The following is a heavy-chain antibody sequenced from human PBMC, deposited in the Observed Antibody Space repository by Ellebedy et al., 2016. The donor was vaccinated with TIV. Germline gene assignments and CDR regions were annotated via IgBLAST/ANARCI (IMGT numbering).Heavy chain of an antibody. CDR2: IGPRSDYK. D-gene: IGHD3-9*01. CDR1: GFSFSSNA. J-gene: IGHJ4*02. CDR3: AKELVSRDSLTFDY. V-gene: IGHV3-23*01. Sequence: GESQKISCAASGFSFSSNAMAWVRQAPGKGLEWVSAIGPRSDYKFYADSVKGRIAISRDNSENTLFLQIYSLRGEDTAVYYCAKELVSRDSLTFDYWGQGVLVTVSS.